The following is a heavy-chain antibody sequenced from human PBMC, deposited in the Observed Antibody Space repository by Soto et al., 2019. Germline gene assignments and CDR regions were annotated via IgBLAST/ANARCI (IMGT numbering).Heavy chain of an antibody. J-gene: IGHJ4*02. D-gene: IGHD6-19*01. Sequence: GASVKVSCKASGYTFSDYYMHWVRQAPGQGLEWMGWINANSGGTTYAQKFQGRVTMTRDTSTGTAYMELSRLSSDDTAIYYCARLQIEVAGSNWGQGTLVTVSS. CDR3: ARLQIEVAGSN. CDR2: INANSGGT. V-gene: IGHV1-2*02. CDR1: GYTFSDYY.